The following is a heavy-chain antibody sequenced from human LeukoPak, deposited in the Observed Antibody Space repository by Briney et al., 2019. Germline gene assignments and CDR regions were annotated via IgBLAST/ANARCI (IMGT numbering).Heavy chain of an antibody. J-gene: IGHJ4*02. V-gene: IGHV4-59*01. CDR1: GGSISSYY. Sequence: SETLSLTCTVSGGSISSYYWSWIRQPPGKGLEWIGYIYYSGSTNYNPSLKSRVTVSVDTSKNQFSLKLSSVTAADTAVYYCARVYSSGWRRYYFDYWGQGTLVTVSS. CDR2: IYYSGST. D-gene: IGHD6-19*01. CDR3: ARVYSSGWRRYYFDY.